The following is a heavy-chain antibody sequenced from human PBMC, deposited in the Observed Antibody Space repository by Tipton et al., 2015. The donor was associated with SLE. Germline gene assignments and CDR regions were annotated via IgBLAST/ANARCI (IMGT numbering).Heavy chain of an antibody. J-gene: IGHJ3*02. CDR2: INHSGST. CDR1: GFTFSSYG. D-gene: IGHD3-16*01. CDR3: ARSGDDYVWGSRMPFDI. Sequence: LRLSCAASGFTFSSYGMHWVRQAPGKGLEWIGEINHSGSTNYNPSLKSRVTISVDTSKNQFSLKLSSVTAADTAVYYCARSGDDYVWGSRMPFDIWGQGTMVTVSS. V-gene: IGHV4-34*01.